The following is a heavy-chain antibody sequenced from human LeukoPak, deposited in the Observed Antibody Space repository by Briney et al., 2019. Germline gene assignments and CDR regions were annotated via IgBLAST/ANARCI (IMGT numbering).Heavy chain of an antibody. CDR1: GGSISSYY. J-gene: IGHJ4*02. D-gene: IGHD3-22*01. CDR2: IYYSGST. V-gene: IGHV4-59*12. CDR3: ARDRYYYDSSGYYYFDY. Sequence: SETLSLTCTVSGGSISSYYWSWIRQPPGKGLEWIGYIYYSGSTNYNPSLKSRVTMSVDTSKNQFSLKLSSVTAADTAVYYCARDRYYYDSSGYYYFDYWGQGTLVSVSS.